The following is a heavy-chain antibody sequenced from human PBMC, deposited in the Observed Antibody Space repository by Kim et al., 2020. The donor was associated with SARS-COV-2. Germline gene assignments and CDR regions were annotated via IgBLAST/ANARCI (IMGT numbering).Heavy chain of an antibody. Sequence: SETLSLTCAVYGGSFSGFYWSWIRQPPGRGLEWIGEINHSGRTNYNPSLKSRVTISVDTSKNQFSLRLTSVTAADTAVYYCARRLSNTSGSGSNYFDLWGQGTLVTVSS. V-gene: IGHV4-34*01. CDR3: ARRLSNTSGSGSNYFDL. J-gene: IGHJ4*02. D-gene: IGHD3-10*01. CDR2: INHSGRT. CDR1: GGSFSGFY.